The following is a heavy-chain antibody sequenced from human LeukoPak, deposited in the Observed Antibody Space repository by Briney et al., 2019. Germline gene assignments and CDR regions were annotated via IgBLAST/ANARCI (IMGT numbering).Heavy chain of an antibody. CDR3: ARLYDFWSGYPADY. Sequence: SETLSLTCAVYGGSFSGYYWSWIRQPPGKGLESIGEINHSGSTNYNPSLKSRVTISVDTSKNQFSLKLSSVTAADTAVYYCARLYDFWSGYPADYWGQGTLVTVSS. V-gene: IGHV4-34*01. J-gene: IGHJ4*02. CDR1: GGSFSGYY. CDR2: INHSGST. D-gene: IGHD3-3*01.